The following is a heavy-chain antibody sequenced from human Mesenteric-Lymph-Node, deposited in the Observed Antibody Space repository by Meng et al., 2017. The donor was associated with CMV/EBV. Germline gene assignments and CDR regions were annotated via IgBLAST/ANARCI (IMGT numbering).Heavy chain of an antibody. V-gene: IGHV3-30-3*01. J-gene: IGHJ4*02. Sequence: FSRTAMHWVRQAPGKGLEWVAVISSDGSNKYYADSMKGRFTISRDNSKNTLYMQMNSLRPEDTAVYYCARDGRTTIFGVVISYYFDYWGQGTLVTVSS. CDR1: FSRTA. D-gene: IGHD3-3*01. CDR2: ISSDGSNK. CDR3: ARDGRTTIFGVVISYYFDY.